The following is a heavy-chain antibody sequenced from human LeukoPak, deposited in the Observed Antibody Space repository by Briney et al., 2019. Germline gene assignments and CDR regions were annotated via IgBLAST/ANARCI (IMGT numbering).Heavy chain of an antibody. CDR2: INPNSGGK. J-gene: IGHJ3*02. CDR3: ARVTGYYYESTGYYHHAFDI. V-gene: IGHV1-2*02. D-gene: IGHD3-22*01. CDR1: GYTFSVYY. Sequence: ASVKVSFKASGYTFSVYYMHWVRQAPGQGREWMGWINPNSGGKNYAQKFQGRVTITRDTSNNKAYMELRRLRSDDTAVYYCARVTGYYYESTGYYHHAFDIWGQGTMVTVSS.